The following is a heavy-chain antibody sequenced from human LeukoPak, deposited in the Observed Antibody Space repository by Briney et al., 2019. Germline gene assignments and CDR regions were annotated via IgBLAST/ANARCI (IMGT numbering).Heavy chain of an antibody. J-gene: IGHJ4*02. Sequence: SETLSLTCTVSGGSISSGGYSWSWIRQHPGKGLEWLGFIYSNGGTYYNPSLKSRLTISVDTSKHHFSLKLRSVTAADTAVYYCARVTLIYYFDYWGQGTLVTVSS. CDR2: IYSNGGT. V-gene: IGHV4-31*03. CDR3: ARVTLIYYFDY. CDR1: GGSISSGGYS.